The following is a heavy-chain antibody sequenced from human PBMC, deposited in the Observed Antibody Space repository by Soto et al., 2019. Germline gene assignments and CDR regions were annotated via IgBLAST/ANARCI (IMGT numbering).Heavy chain of an antibody. Sequence: PGGSLRLSCAASGFTFSSYAMSWVRQAPGKGLEWVSAISGSGGSTYYADSVKGRFTISRDNSKNTLYLQMNSLRAEDTAVYYCAKSIRYYYDSSGYPDAFDIWGQGTMVTVSS. D-gene: IGHD3-22*01. J-gene: IGHJ3*02. CDR3: AKSIRYYYDSSGYPDAFDI. V-gene: IGHV3-23*01. CDR2: ISGSGGST. CDR1: GFTFSSYA.